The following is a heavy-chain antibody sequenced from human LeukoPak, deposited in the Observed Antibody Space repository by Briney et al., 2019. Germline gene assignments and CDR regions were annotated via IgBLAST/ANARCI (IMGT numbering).Heavy chain of an antibody. Sequence: VASVKVSCKASGYTFTSYDINWVRQATGRGLEWMGWMNPNSGNTGYAQKFQGRVTMTRNTSISTAYMELSSLRSEDTAVYYCARGRYGSGSYYIPQGFDPWGQGTLVTVSS. D-gene: IGHD3-10*01. V-gene: IGHV1-8*01. CDR3: ARGRYGSGSYYIPQGFDP. CDR1: GYTFTSYD. J-gene: IGHJ5*02. CDR2: MNPNSGNT.